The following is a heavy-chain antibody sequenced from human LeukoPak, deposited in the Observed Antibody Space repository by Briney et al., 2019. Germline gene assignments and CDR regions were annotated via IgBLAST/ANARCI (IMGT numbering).Heavy chain of an antibody. D-gene: IGHD6-13*01. Sequence: ASVKVSCKTSGYTFTTYGISWVRQAPGQGLEWMGWISTYNGDTNYAQKLQGRVTMTADTSTSTTYMELRSLRSDDTAVYYCATDLRRQLVRVRFDYWGQGTLVTVSS. CDR3: ATDLRRQLVRVRFDY. CDR2: ISTYNGDT. J-gene: IGHJ4*02. V-gene: IGHV1-18*01. CDR1: GYTFTTYG.